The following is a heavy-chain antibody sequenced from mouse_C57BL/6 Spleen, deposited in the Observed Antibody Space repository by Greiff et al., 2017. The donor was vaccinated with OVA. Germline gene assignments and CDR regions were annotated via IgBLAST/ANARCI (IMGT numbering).Heavy chain of an antibody. CDR3: ARGEITTVVAPMDY. Sequence: QVQLQQSGPELVKPGASVKLSCKASGYTFTSYDINWVKQRPGQGLEWIGWIYPRDGSTKYNEKFKGKATLTVDTSSRTAYMELHSLTSEDSAVYFCARGEITTVVAPMDYWGQGTSVTVSS. CDR1: GYTFTSYD. CDR2: IYPRDGST. D-gene: IGHD1-1*01. J-gene: IGHJ4*01. V-gene: IGHV1-85*01.